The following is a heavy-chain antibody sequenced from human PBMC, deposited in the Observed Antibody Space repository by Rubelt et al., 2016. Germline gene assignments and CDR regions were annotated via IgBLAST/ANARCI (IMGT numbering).Heavy chain of an antibody. J-gene: IGHJ4*02. V-gene: IGHV3-30*04. D-gene: IGHD5-12*01. CDR3: ARGRRAIDY. Sequence: GLEWVAVISYDGSNKYYADSVKGRFTISRDNSKNTLYLQMNSLRAEDTAVYYCARGRRAIDYWGQGTLVTVSS. CDR2: ISYDGSNK.